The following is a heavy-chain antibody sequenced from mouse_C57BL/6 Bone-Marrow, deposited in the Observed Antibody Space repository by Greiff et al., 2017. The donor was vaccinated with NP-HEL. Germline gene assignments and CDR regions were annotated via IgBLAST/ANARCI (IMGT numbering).Heavy chain of an antibody. CDR2: IYPGSGST. Sequence: QVQLKQPGAELVKPGASVKMFCKASGYTFTSYWITWVKQRPGQGLEWIGDIYPGSGSTNYNEKFKSKATLTVDTSSSTAYMQLSSLTSEDSAVYYCARNDGYYLCYAMDYWGQGTSVTVSS. CDR1: GYTFTSYW. D-gene: IGHD2-3*01. J-gene: IGHJ4*01. CDR3: ARNDGYYLCYAMDY. V-gene: IGHV1-55*01.